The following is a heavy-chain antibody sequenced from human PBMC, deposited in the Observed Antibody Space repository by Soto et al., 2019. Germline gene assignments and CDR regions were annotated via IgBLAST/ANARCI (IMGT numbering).Heavy chain of an antibody. V-gene: IGHV3-23*01. CDR2: ISGSGGST. J-gene: IGHJ4*02. D-gene: IGHD6-13*01. Sequence: HGGSLRLSCAASGFTFSSYAMSWVRQAPGKGLEWVSAISGSGGSTYYADSVKGRFTISRDNSKNTLYLQMNSLRAEDTAVYYCAKDIALIPSSIAAAGSTTFDYWGQGTLVTVSS. CDR1: GFTFSSYA. CDR3: AKDIALIPSSIAAAGSTTFDY.